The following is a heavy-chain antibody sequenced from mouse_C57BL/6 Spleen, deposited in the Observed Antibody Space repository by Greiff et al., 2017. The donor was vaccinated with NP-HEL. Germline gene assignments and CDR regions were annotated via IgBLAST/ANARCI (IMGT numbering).Heavy chain of an antibody. D-gene: IGHD1-1*01. V-gene: IGHV1-4*01. CDR3: ARPTGYYYGFAY. CDR2: INPSSGYT. CDR1: GYTFTSYT. J-gene: IGHJ3*01. Sequence: VQLQQSGAELARPGASVKMSCKASGYTFTSYTMHWVKQRPGQGLEWIGYINPSSGYTKYNQKFKDKATLTADKSSSTAYMQLSSLTSEDSAVYYCARPTGYYYGFAYWGQGTLVTVSA.